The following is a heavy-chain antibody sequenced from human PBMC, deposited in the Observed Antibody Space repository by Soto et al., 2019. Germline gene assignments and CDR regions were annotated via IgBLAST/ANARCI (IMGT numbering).Heavy chain of an antibody. CDR2: ISTYNGDT. Sequence: GASVKVSCKASGYTFTTYDISWVRQAPGQGLEWMGRISTYNGDTNYADSVKGRFTISRDNAKNSLYLQMNSLRAEDTAVYYCATPRKGSSPRYFDYWGQGTLVTVSS. V-gene: IGHV1-18*01. J-gene: IGHJ4*02. CDR3: ATPRKGSSPRYFDY. D-gene: IGHD6-13*01. CDR1: GYTFTTYD.